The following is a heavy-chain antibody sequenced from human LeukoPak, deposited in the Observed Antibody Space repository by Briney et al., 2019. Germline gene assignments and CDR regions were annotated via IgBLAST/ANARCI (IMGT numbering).Heavy chain of an antibody. D-gene: IGHD3-16*01. CDR1: GGSITQTNY. CDR3: ARRWGFDY. Sequence: PSETLSLTCDVSGGSITQTNYWTWVRQPPGKGLEWIGEVNLQGSTNYNPSLMGRVTISVDTSKNQFSLKLSSVTAADTAVYYCARRWGFDYWGQGTLVTVSS. V-gene: IGHV4-4*02. CDR2: VNLQGST. J-gene: IGHJ4*02.